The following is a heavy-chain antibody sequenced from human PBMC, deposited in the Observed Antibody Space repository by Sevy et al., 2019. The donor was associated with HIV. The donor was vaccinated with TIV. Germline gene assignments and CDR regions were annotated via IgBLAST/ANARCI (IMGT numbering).Heavy chain of an antibody. CDR3: AREDYYGSGSYLAEYFQH. Sequence: GSLRLSCAASGFTFSSYSMNWVRQAPGKGLEWVSSISSSSSYIYYADSVKGRFTISRDNAKNSLYLQMNSLRAEDTAVYYCAREDYYGSGSYLAEYFQHWGQGTLVTVSS. CDR2: ISSSSSYI. D-gene: IGHD3-10*01. V-gene: IGHV3-21*01. J-gene: IGHJ1*01. CDR1: GFTFSSYS.